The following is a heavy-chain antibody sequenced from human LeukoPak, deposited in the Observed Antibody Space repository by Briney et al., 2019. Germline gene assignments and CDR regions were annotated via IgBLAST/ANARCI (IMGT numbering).Heavy chain of an antibody. D-gene: IGHD1-7*01. CDR2: INHSGST. V-gene: IGHV4-34*01. CDR1: GGSFSGYY. CDR3: ARRRLGGNWNSKEGAWFDS. Sequence: SETLSLTCAVYGGSFSGYYWSWIRQPPGKGLEWIGEINHSGSTNYNPSLKSRVTISVDTSKNQFSLKLSSVTAADTAVYYCARRRLGGNWNSKEGAWFDSWGQGTLVTVSS. J-gene: IGHJ5*01.